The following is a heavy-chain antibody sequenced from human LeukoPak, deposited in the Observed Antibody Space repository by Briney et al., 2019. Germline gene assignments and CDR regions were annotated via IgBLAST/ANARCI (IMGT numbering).Heavy chain of an antibody. CDR3: ARGGVAYCGGDCSPIWFDP. D-gene: IGHD2-21*02. CDR2: MNPNSGNT. J-gene: IGHJ5*02. Sequence: ASVKVSCKASGYTFTSYDINWVRQATGQGLEWMGWMNPNSGNTGYAQKFQGRATITRNTSISTAYMELSSLRSEDTAVYYCARGGVAYCGGDCSPIWFDPWGQGTLVTVSS. V-gene: IGHV1-8*03. CDR1: GYTFTSYD.